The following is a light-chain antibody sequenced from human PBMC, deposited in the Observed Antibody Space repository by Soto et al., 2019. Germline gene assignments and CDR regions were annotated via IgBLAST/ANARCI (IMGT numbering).Light chain of an antibody. Sequence: QSALTQPASVSGSPGQSITISCTGTSSDVGSYNLVSWYQQHPGKAPKLMIYEGGKRPSGVSNRFAGSKSGNTASLTISGRQAEDEADYYCCSYAGSSTFEVFGTGTKVTVL. CDR2: EGG. CDR1: SSDVGSYNL. V-gene: IGLV2-23*03. J-gene: IGLJ1*01. CDR3: CSYAGSSTFEV.